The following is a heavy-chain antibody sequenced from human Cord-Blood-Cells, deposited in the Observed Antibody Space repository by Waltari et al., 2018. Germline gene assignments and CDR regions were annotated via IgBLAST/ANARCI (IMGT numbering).Heavy chain of an antibody. CDR2: NNNNTWNP. CDR1: GYTFTSYA. Sequence: QVQLVQSGSELKKPGASVKVSCKASGYTFTSYAMNWVRQDPGQGLEWMGWNNNNTWNPTYAQGFTGRFVFSLDTSGSTAYLQISSLKAEDTAVYDCARDGGVGDIVATIDYWGQGTLVTVSS. V-gene: IGHV7-4-1*02. J-gene: IGHJ4*02. CDR3: ARDGGVGDIVATIDY. D-gene: IGHD5-12*01.